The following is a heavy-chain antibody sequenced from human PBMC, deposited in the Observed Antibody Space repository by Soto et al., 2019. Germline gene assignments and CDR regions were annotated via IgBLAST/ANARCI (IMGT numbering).Heavy chain of an antibody. Sequence: QVQLVQSGAEVKKPGSSVKVSCKASGDVFRSYGINWVRQAPGQGLEWMGGIIPISGTTNYAQKFQGRVAITADESTDTVYMGLSRLSSEDTAVYFCARVRCFNGLCHTADYGMDVWGQGTTVTVSS. V-gene: IGHV1-69*01. CDR1: GDVFRSYG. J-gene: IGHJ6*02. CDR2: IIPISGTT. D-gene: IGHD2-8*01. CDR3: ARVRCFNGLCHTADYGMDV.